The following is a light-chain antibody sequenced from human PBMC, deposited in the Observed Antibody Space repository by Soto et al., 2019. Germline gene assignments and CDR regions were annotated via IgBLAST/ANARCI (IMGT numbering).Light chain of an antibody. CDR1: SSDVGGYNY. V-gene: IGLV2-11*01. Sequence: QSVLTQPRSVSGSPGQSVTISCTGTSSDVGGYNYVSWYQLHPGKAPQLMVYDVIKRPSGVPDRFSGSKSGNTASLTISGLQSEDEADYFCCSYAGAYTHVVFGGGTKLTVL. J-gene: IGLJ2*01. CDR3: CSYAGAYTHVV. CDR2: DVI.